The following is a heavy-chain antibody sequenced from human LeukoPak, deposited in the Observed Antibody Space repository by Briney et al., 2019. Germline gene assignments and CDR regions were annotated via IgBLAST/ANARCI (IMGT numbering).Heavy chain of an antibody. CDR3: ATSSSSGRSLDY. J-gene: IGHJ4*02. CDR1: GGSFSGYY. CDR2: INHSGST. Sequence: SKTLSLTCAVYGGSFSGYYWSWIRQPPGKGLEWIGEINHSGSTNYNPSLKSRVTISVDTSKNQFSLKLSSVTAADTAVYYCATSSSSGRSLDYWGQGTLVTVSS. D-gene: IGHD6-6*01. V-gene: IGHV4-34*01.